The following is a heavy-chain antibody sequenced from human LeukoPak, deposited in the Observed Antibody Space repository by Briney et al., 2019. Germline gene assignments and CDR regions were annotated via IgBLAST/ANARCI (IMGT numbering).Heavy chain of an antibody. CDR2: ISAYDVNT. D-gene: IGHD2-2*02. CDR1: GDTFTTYG. Sequence: GASVKVSCKASGDTFTTYGISWVRQAPGQGLEWRGWISAYDVNTNYAQKLQGRVTMTTDTSTSTAYMELRSLRFDDTAVYYCASSRYCSSSSCYTGVGYYYYGMDVWGQGTTVTVSS. CDR3: ASSRYCSSSSCYTGVGYYYYGMDV. J-gene: IGHJ6*02. V-gene: IGHV1-18*01.